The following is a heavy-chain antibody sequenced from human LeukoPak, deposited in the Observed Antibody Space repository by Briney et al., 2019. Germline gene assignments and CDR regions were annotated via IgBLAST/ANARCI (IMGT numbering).Heavy chain of an antibody. Sequence: GTSLRLSCAASGFTFTSYGMHWVRQAPGKGLEWVALITYDGYYKYYSDSVKGRSTISSDTSKNTLYLQMNSLRAEDTAVYYCARDLSPVVRASPMGYWGQGTLVTVSS. CDR1: GFTFTSYG. CDR2: ITYDGYYK. V-gene: IGHV3-30*03. D-gene: IGHD3-10*01. J-gene: IGHJ4*02. CDR3: ARDLSPVVRASPMGY.